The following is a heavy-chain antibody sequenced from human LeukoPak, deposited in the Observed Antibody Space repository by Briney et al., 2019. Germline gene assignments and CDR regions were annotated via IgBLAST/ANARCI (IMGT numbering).Heavy chain of an antibody. V-gene: IGHV4-30-4*08. J-gene: IGHJ5*02. CDR3: ARVCVVVVPAAIRSWFDP. CDR1: GGSISSGDYY. Sequence: PSETLSLTCTVSGGSISSGDYYWSWIRQPPGKGLEWIGYIYYSGSTYYNPSLKSRVTISVDTSQNQFSLKLSSVTAADTAVYYCARVCVVVVPAAIRSWFDPWGQGTLVTVSS. D-gene: IGHD2-2*01. CDR2: IYYSGST.